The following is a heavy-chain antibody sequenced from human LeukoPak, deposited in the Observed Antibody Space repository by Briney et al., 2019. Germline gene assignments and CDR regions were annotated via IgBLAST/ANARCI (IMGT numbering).Heavy chain of an antibody. CDR1: GFTFSSYS. CDR3: ASTIGNSEDAFDI. V-gene: IGHV3-21*01. J-gene: IGHJ3*02. CDR2: ISSSSSYI. Sequence: GSLRLSCAATGFTFSSYSMNWVRQAPGKGLEWVSSISSSSSYIYYADSVKGRFTISRDNAKNSLYLQMNSLRAEDTAVYYCASTIGNSEDAFDIWGQGTMVTVSS. D-gene: IGHD4-23*01.